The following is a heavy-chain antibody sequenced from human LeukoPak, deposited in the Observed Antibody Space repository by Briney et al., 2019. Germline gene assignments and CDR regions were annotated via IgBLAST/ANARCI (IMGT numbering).Heavy chain of an antibody. D-gene: IGHD3-22*01. CDR3: ARPYYYDSRIDP. Sequence: PSETLSLTCTVSGGSICSGDYYWSWIRQPPGKGLEWIGYTYYGGSTYYNPSLKSRVTISVDTSKNQLSLKLSSVTAADTAVYYCARPYYYDSRIDPWGQGTLVTVSS. CDR1: GGSICSGDYY. V-gene: IGHV4-30-4*01. J-gene: IGHJ5*02. CDR2: TYYGGST.